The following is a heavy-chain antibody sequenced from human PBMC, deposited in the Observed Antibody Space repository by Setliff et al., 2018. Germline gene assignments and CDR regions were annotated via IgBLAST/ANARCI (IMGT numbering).Heavy chain of an antibody. J-gene: IGHJ3*02. Sequence: ASVKVSCKASGSNFIGYYLYWLRQAPGQGLEWMGWMNSNTGGTNSAQKFQGRITMTRDTSIRTAYMELSRLRSDDTAMYYCATVGVGDFRLAFDIWGHGTMVTVSS. D-gene: IGHD1-26*01. CDR2: MNSNTGGT. CDR1: GSNFIGYY. V-gene: IGHV1-2*02. CDR3: ATVGVGDFRLAFDI.